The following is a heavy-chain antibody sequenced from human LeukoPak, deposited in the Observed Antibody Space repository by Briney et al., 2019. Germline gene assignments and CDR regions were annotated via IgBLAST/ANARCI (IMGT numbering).Heavy chain of an antibody. CDR1: GFTFSSYG. Sequence: PGGSLRLSCAASGFTFSSYGMHWVRQAPGKGLEWVAFIRYDGSNKYYADSVKGRFTISRDNSKNTLYLQMNSLRAEDTAVYYCAKIVEYCSSTSCYTDYWGQGTLVTVPS. J-gene: IGHJ4*02. V-gene: IGHV3-30*02. CDR3: AKIVEYCSSTSCYTDY. CDR2: IRYDGSNK. D-gene: IGHD2-2*02.